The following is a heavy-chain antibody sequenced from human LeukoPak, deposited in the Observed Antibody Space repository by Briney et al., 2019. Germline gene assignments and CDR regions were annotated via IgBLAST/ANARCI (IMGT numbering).Heavy chain of an antibody. CDR2: ISSSGSTI. V-gene: IGHV3-11*01. Sequence: GGSLRLSCAASGFTFSDYYMSWVRQAPGKGLEWVSFISSSGSTINYADSVKGRFTISRDNAKNSLYLQMNSLRAEDTAVYYCTTDRDGDGAFDIWGQGTMVTVSS. CDR1: GFTFSDYY. J-gene: IGHJ3*02. D-gene: IGHD4-17*01. CDR3: TTDRDGDGAFDI.